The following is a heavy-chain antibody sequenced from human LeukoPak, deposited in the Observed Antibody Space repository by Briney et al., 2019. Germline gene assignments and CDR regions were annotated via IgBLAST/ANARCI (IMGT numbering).Heavy chain of an antibody. CDR1: GFTFSSYG. J-gene: IGHJ4*02. V-gene: IGHV3-23*01. CDR2: ISGSGGST. CDR3: AKVRANRFASFDY. Sequence: GGSLRLSCAASGFTFSSYGMSWVRQAPGKGLEWVSGISGSGGSTYYADSVKGRFTISRDNSKITLYLQMNSLRAEDTAVYYCAKVRANRFASFDYWGQGTLVTVSS. D-gene: IGHD1/OR15-1a*01.